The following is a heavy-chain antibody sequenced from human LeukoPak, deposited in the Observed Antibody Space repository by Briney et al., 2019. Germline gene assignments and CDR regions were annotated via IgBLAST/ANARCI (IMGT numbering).Heavy chain of an antibody. J-gene: IGHJ6*02. CDR1: GFTFSSYW. CDR3: ARDLYYYDSSGYGGYYYYYGMDV. V-gene: IGHV3-7*01. CDR2: IKQDGREK. D-gene: IGHD3-22*01. Sequence: GGSLRLSCAASGFTFSSYWMSWVRQAPGKGLEWVANIKQDGREKYYVDSVKGQFTISRDNAKNSLYLQMNSLRAEDTAVYYCARDLYYYDSSGYGGYYYYYGMDVWGQGTTVTVSS.